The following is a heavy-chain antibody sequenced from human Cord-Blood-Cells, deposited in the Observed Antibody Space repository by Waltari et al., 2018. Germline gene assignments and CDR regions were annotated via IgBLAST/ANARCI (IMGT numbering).Heavy chain of an antibody. CDR3: ARAVYDFWSGYPLYFDY. CDR2: INHSGST. V-gene: IGHV4-34*01. J-gene: IGHJ4*02. D-gene: IGHD3-3*01. CDR1: GGSFSGDY. Sequence: QVQLQQWGAGLLKPSETLSLTCAVYGGSFSGDYWSCIRQPPGKGLEWIGEINHSGSTNYNPSLKSRVTISVDTSKNQFSLKLSSVTAADTAVYYCARAVYDFWSGYPLYFDYWGQGTLVTVSS.